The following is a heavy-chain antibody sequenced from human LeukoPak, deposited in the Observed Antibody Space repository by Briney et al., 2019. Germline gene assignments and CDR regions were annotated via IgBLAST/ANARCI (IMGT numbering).Heavy chain of an antibody. J-gene: IGHJ6*03. CDR3: AKDQGALNPFSEYYYMDV. V-gene: IGHV3-23*01. Sequence: GGSLRLSCAASGFTFSSYAMSWVRQAPGQGLEWVSDISGSGGSTYYADSVKGRLTISRDNSKITLYLQMNSLRAEDTAVYYCAKDQGALNPFSEYYYMDVWGKGTTVTVSS. CDR1: GFTFSSYA. CDR2: ISGSGGST. D-gene: IGHD1-14*01.